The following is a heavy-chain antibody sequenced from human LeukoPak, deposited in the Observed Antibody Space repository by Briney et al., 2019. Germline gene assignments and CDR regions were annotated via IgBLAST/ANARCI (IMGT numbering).Heavy chain of an antibody. CDR1: GYTFLYYQ. CDR2: IHRSGGST. CDR3: ARDESTSILWW. V-gene: IGHV1-46*01. J-gene: IGHJ1*01. D-gene: IGHD2-21*01. Sequence: DTVTASCKACGYTFLYYQRYRMCQPHRSWQASLGRIHRSGGSTSYAQKFQGRVTMTRDTSTSTVYMELSSLRSEDTAVYYCARDESTSILWWWGQGTLVTVSS.